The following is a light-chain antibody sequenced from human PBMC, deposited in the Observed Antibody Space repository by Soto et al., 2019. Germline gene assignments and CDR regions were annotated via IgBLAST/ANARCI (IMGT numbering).Light chain of an antibody. Sequence: DIQMTQSPSSLSASVGDRVTITCRASQSISDYLNWYQQKPGKAPKLLIYAASSLQSGVPSRFSGSGSGTDFTLTIGSLQSEDLAVYYCQQYGSSRYTFGQGTKLEIK. CDR2: AAS. J-gene: IGKJ2*01. V-gene: IGKV1-39*01. CDR3: QQYGSSRYT. CDR1: QSISDY.